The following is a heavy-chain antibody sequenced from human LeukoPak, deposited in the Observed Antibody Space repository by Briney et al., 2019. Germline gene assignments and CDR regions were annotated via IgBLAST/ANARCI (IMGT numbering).Heavy chain of an antibody. CDR2: VSSSGSTI. CDR1: GFTFSSYE. Sequence: GGSLRLSCAASGFTFSSYEMNWVRQAPGKGLEWVSYVSSSGSTIYYADSVKGRFTISRDNAKNSLYLQMNSLRAEDTAVYYCARTPYCSGGSCYSEGYYYYYMDVWGKGTTVTISS. V-gene: IGHV3-48*03. D-gene: IGHD2-15*01. CDR3: ARTPYCSGGSCYSEGYYYYYMDV. J-gene: IGHJ6*03.